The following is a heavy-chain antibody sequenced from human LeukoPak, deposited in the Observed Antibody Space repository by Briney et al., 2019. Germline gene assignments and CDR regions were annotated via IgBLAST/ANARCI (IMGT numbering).Heavy chain of an antibody. CDR2: IYYSGST. J-gene: IGHJ3*02. D-gene: IGHD2-8*01. Sequence: SETLSLTCTVSGGSISSYYWSWIRQPPGKGLEWIGYIYYSGSTNYNPSLKGRVTISVDTSKNQFSLKLSSVTAADTAVYYCARDPCAGCLRGVVFDIWGQGTMVTVSS. V-gene: IGHV4-59*01. CDR1: GGSISSYY. CDR3: ARDPCAGCLRGVVFDI.